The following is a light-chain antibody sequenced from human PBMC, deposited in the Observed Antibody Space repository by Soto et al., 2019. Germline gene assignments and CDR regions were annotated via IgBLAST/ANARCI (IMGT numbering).Light chain of an antibody. CDR1: QSVGRNF. J-gene: IGKJ4*01. CDR3: HQYAASPLT. V-gene: IGKV3-20*01. CDR2: GAS. Sequence: EIVLTQSPGTLSLSPGESTTLSCRASQSVGRNFLAWYQQKPGRAPRLLIHGASYRATGVPDRFSGSESETDFTLTISRLEPEDFAVYYCHQYAASPLTFGGGTKVEIK.